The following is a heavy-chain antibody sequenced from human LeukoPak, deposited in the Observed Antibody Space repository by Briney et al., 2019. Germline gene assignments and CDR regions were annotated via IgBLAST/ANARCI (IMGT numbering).Heavy chain of an antibody. CDR2: ISSSSSYI. CDR3: TTLYSSGWNYFDY. Sequence: PGGSLRLSCAASGFTFSSYSMNWVRQAPGKGLEWVSSISSSSSYIYYADSVKGRFAISRDNSKNTLYLQMNSLRAEDTAVYYCTTLYSSGWNYFDYWGQGTLVTVSS. D-gene: IGHD6-19*01. CDR1: GFTFSSYS. V-gene: IGHV3-21*01. J-gene: IGHJ4*02.